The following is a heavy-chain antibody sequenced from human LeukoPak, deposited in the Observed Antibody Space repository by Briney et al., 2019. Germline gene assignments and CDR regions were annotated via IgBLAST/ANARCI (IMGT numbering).Heavy chain of an antibody. CDR1: GGSFSGYY. D-gene: IGHD2-15*01. Sequence: SETLSLTCAVYGGSFSGYYWSWIRQPPGKGLEWIGEINHSGSTSYNPSLKSRVTISVDTSKNQFSLKLSSVTAADTAVYYCARGQKDIVEGDYFDYWGQGTLVTVSS. V-gene: IGHV4-34*01. J-gene: IGHJ4*02. CDR2: INHSGST. CDR3: ARGQKDIVEGDYFDY.